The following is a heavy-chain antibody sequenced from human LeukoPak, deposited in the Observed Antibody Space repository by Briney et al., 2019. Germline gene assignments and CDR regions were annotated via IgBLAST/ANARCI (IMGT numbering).Heavy chain of an antibody. CDR1: GGSFSGYY. D-gene: IGHD4-17*01. J-gene: IGHJ4*02. Sequence: SETLSLSCAVYGGSFSGYYWSWIRQPPGKGLEWIGEINHSGSTNYNPSLKSRVTISVDTSKNQFSLKPSSVTAADTAVYYCARDLYGDWGGGDYWGQGTLVTVSS. CDR2: INHSGST. CDR3: ARDLYGDWGGGDY. V-gene: IGHV4-34*01.